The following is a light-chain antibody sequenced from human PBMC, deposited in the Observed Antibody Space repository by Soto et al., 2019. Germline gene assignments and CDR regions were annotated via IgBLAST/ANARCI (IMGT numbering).Light chain of an antibody. CDR3: QSYDSSLSAYV. Sequence: QSVLTQPPSVSEAPGQRVTISCTGSSSNIGAGYEAHWYQQVPGTAPNLLIYENTNRPSGVPDRFSGSKSGTSASLAITGLQAEYEAEYYCQSYDSSLSAYVFGTGTNLTVL. CDR1: SSNIGAGYE. J-gene: IGLJ1*01. V-gene: IGLV1-40*01. CDR2: ENT.